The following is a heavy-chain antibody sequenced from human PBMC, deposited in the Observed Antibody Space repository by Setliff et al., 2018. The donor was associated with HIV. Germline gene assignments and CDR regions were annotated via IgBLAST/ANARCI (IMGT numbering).Heavy chain of an antibody. V-gene: IGHV1-69*10. Sequence: SVKVSCKASGDTFSSYAISWVRQAPGQGLEWMGGIIPILGIANYAQQFQDRVTITADKSTDTAYMELSSLRSEDTAVYYCARAQYQLLEPPTYNWFDPWGQGTLVTVSS. CDR1: GDTFSSYA. J-gene: IGHJ5*02. CDR3: ARAQYQLLEPPTYNWFDP. D-gene: IGHD2-2*01. CDR2: IIPILGIA.